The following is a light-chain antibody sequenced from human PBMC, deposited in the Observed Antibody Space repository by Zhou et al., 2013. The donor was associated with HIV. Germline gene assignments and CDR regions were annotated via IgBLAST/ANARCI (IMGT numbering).Light chain of an antibody. Sequence: EIVLTQSPATLSLSPGERATLSCRASQSIGISLAWYQQKPGQPPRLLIYDASNRATGIPARFSGSGSGADFILTISSLEPEDFAFYFCQQRTNWPPITFGQGTRLDIK. V-gene: IGKV3-11*01. CDR3: QQRTNWPPIT. CDR1: QSIGIS. CDR2: DAS. J-gene: IGKJ5*01.